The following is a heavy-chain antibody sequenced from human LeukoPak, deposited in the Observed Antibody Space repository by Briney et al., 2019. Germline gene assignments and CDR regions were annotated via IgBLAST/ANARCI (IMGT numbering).Heavy chain of an antibody. Sequence: GGSLRLSCAASGFTFSSYGMHWVRQAPDKGLEWVAFIRYDGSNKYYADSVKGRFTISRDNSKNTLYLQMNSLRAEDTAVYYCAKDVPRYCSGGSCSTIDYWGQGTLVTVSS. CDR1: GFTFSSYG. D-gene: IGHD2-15*01. CDR2: IRYDGSNK. CDR3: AKDVPRYCSGGSCSTIDY. J-gene: IGHJ4*02. V-gene: IGHV3-30*02.